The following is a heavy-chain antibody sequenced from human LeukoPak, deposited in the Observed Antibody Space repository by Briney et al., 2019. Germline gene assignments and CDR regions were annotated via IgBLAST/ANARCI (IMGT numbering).Heavy chain of an antibody. D-gene: IGHD1-1*01. CDR1: GGTFSSYA. J-gene: IGHJ6*02. CDR3: ATTNWHGLINYYYYGVDV. V-gene: IGHV1-69*04. CDR2: IIPILGIA. Sequence: SVKVSCKASGGTFSSYAISWVRQAPGRGLEWMGRIIPILGIANYAQKFQGRVTITADKSTSTAYMELSSLRSEDTAVYYCATTNWHGLINYYYYGVDVWGQGTAVTVFS.